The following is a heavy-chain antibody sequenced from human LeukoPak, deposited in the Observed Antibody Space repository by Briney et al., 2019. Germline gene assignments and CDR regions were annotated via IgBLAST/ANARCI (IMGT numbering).Heavy chain of an antibody. CDR2: ISSSSSTI. CDR1: GFTFSSYS. V-gene: IGHV3-48*01. J-gene: IGHJ4*02. Sequence: GGSLRLSCAASGFTFSSYSMNWVRQAPGKGLEYISCISSSSSTIYYADSVKGRFTISRDNAKDSLYLQMNSLRVDDTAVYYCARASGSHFDYWGQGTLVTVSS. D-gene: IGHD5-12*01. CDR3: ARASGSHFDY.